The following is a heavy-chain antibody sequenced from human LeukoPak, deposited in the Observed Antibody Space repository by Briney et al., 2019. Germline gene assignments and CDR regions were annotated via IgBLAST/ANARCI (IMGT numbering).Heavy chain of an antibody. CDR1: GFTFSSYW. CDR3: ARDGGGYYEGYFDY. Sequence: PGGSLRLSCAASGFTFSSYWMSWVRQAPGKGLEWVANIKQDGSEKYYVDSVKGRFTISRDNAKNSLYLQMNSLRAEDTAVYYCARDGGGYYEGYFDYWGQGTLVTVSS. J-gene: IGHJ4*02. V-gene: IGHV3-7*01. D-gene: IGHD3-22*01. CDR2: IKQDGSEK.